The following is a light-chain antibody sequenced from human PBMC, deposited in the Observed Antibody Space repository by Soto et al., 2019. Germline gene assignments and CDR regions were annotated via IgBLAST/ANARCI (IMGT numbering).Light chain of an antibody. CDR1: QSVSSY. Sequence: EIVLTQSQATLSLSPGERATISCRSSQSVSSYLAWYQQKHGQAPRLLIYDASKRATGIPARFSGRGSGTDFTLTISSLEPEDCAVYYCQQRSNWPITFGQGTRLEIQ. CDR3: QQRSNWPIT. CDR2: DAS. J-gene: IGKJ5*01. V-gene: IGKV3-11*01.